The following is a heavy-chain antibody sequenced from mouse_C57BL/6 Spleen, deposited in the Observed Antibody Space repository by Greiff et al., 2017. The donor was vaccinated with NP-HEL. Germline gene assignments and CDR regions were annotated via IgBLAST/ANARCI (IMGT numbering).Heavy chain of an antibody. CDR1: GYTFTSYW. D-gene: IGHD2-1*01. V-gene: IGHV1-50*01. CDR2: LDPSDSYT. J-gene: IGHJ3*01. CDR3: ARWELPKGFAY. Sequence: VQLQQSGAELVKPGASVKLSCKASGYTFTSYWMQWVKQRPGQGLAWIGELDPSDSYTNYNQKFKGKATLTVDTSSRTAYMQLSSLTSEDSAVYYCARWELPKGFAYWGQGTLVTVSA.